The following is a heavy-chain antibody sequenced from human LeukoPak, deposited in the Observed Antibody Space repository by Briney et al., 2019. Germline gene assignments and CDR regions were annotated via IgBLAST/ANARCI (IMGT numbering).Heavy chain of an antibody. J-gene: IGHJ4*02. CDR1: GLSFSGYY. CDR2: IYYSGTT. V-gene: IGHV4-59*04. CDR3: EGGSGWFAY. D-gene: IGHD6-19*01. Sequence: SETLSLTCAAYGLSFSGYYWSWIRQPPGKGLEWIWSIYYSGTTYYNPSLNSRVTISVDTSKNQFSSKLRSVTAAHTAVYYCEGGSGWFAYRGQGTMPTVPS.